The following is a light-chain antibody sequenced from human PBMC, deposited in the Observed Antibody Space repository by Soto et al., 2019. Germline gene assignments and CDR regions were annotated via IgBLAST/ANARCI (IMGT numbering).Light chain of an antibody. CDR2: ANS. CDR1: SSNIGAGYD. Sequence: QSVLTQPPSVSGAPGQRVTICCTESSSNIGAGYDVHWYQQLPGTAPKLLIYANSNRPSGVPDRFSGSKSGTSASLAITGLQAEDEADYYCQSYDSSLSAWVFGGGTKLTVL. CDR3: QSYDSSLSAWV. V-gene: IGLV1-40*01. J-gene: IGLJ3*02.